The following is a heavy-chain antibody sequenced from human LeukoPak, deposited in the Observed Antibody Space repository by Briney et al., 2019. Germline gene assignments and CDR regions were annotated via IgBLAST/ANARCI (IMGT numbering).Heavy chain of an antibody. CDR3: ARARLRLGELSSYYFDY. J-gene: IGHJ4*02. Sequence: ASVKVSCKASGYTFTSYAMHWVRQAPGQRLEWMGWINAGNGNTKYSQEFQGRVTITRDTSASTAYMELSSLRSEDMAVYYCARARLRLGELSSYYFDYWGQGTLVTVSS. D-gene: IGHD3-16*02. CDR2: INAGNGNT. CDR1: GYTFTSYA. V-gene: IGHV1-3*03.